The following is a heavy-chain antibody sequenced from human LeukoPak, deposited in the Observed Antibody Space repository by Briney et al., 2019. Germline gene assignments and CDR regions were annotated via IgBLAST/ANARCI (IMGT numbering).Heavy chain of an antibody. D-gene: IGHD3-9*01. CDR1: GGSISSYY. CDR2: IYYSGST. V-gene: IGHV4-59*01. CDR3: ARGTAAAVPFLTG. J-gene: IGHJ4*02. Sequence: PSETLSLTCTVSGGSISSYYWSWIRQPPGKGLEWIGYIYYSGSTNYNPSLKSRVTISVDTSKNQFSLKLSSVTAADTAVYYCARGTAAAVPFLTGRGQGTLVTVSS.